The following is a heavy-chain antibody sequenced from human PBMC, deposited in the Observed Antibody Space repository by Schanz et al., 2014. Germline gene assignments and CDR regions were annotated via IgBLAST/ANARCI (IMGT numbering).Heavy chain of an antibody. CDR2: ISPYNGNT. J-gene: IGHJ5*02. D-gene: IGHD5-12*01. CDR1: GYTLKNYG. CDR3: ARGPLGTSP. V-gene: IGHV1-18*01. Sequence: QAQLLQSGPELKRPGASVKVSCTASGYTLKNYGISWVRQAPGLGLEWMGWISPYNGNTNYAQKLQGRVTMTTDTSTSTAYMELSSLKSEDTAVYYCARGPLGTSPWGQGTLVTVSS.